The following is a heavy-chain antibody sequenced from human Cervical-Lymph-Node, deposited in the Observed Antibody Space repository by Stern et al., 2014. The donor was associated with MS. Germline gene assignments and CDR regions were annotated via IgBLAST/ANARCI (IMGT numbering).Heavy chain of an antibody. D-gene: IGHD3-10*01. V-gene: IGHV3-11*01. CDR1: GFSFRNYY. CDR2: ISSSGDHI. CDR3: VRADGSTDDY. J-gene: IGHJ4*02. Sequence: QVQLVQSGGGLVKPGGSLRLSCATSGFSFRNYYMSRIRQAPAKGLEWVSYISSSGDHIDYADSVKGRFTLSRDNAKNSLYLQMNSLRADDTAIYYCVRADGSTDDYWGQGTLVTVSS.